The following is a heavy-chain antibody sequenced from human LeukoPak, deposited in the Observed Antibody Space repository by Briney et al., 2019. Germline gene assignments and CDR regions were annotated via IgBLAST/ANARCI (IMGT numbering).Heavy chain of an antibody. CDR3: AGLYCSSTSCYAAEY. D-gene: IGHD2-2*01. V-gene: IGHV5-51*01. CDR2: IYPGDSDT. J-gene: IGHJ4*02. Sequence: GESLKISCKGSGYSFTSYWIGWVRQMPGKGLEWMGIIYPGDSDTRNSPSFQGQVTISADKSISTAYLQWSSLKASDTAMYYCAGLYCSSTSCYAAEYWGQGTLVTVSS. CDR1: GYSFTSYW.